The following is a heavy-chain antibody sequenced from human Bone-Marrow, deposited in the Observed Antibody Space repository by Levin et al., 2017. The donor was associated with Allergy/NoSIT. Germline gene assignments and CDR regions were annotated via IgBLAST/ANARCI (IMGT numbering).Heavy chain of an antibody. CDR1: GFTFSNAW. CDR3: TTALEYSSSSDY. D-gene: IGHD6-6*01. J-gene: IGHJ4*02. CDR2: IKSKTDGGTT. V-gene: IGHV3-15*01. Sequence: GESLKISCAASGFTFSNAWMSWVRQAPGKGLEWVGRIKSKTDGGTTDYAAPVKGRFTISRDDSKNTLYLQMNSLKTEDTAVYYCTTALEYSSSSDYWGQGTLVTVSS.